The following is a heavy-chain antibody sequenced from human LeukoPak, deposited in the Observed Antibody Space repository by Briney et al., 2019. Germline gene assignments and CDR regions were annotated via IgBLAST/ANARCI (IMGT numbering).Heavy chain of an antibody. Sequence: GGSLRLSCAASGFTFSSYGMHWVRQAPGKGLEWVAVISYDGSNKYYADSVKGRFTISRDNSKNTLYLQMNSLRAEDTAVYYCARVNTGWSWLIDYWGQGTLVTVSS. V-gene: IGHV3-30*03. D-gene: IGHD6-19*01. CDR1: GFTFSSYG. J-gene: IGHJ4*02. CDR2: ISYDGSNK. CDR3: ARVNTGWSWLIDY.